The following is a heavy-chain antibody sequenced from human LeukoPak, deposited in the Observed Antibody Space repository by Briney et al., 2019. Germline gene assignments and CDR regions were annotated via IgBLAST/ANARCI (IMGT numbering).Heavy chain of an antibody. J-gene: IGHJ4*02. D-gene: IGHD3-16*02. CDR3: ARGGPYDYVWGSYRDDY. CDR2: IKQDGSEK. Sequence: GGSLRLSCAASGFTFNTYWMSWVRQAPGKGLEWVANIKQDGSEKYYVDSVKGRFTISRDNAKNSLYLQMNSLRAEDTAVYYCARGGPYDYVWGSYRDDYWGQGTLVTVSS. CDR1: GFTFNTYW. V-gene: IGHV3-7*01.